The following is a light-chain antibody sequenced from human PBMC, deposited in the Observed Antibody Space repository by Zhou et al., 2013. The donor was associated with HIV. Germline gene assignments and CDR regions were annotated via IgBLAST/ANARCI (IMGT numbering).Light chain of an antibody. Sequence: EIIMTQSPATLSVSPGDGVTLSCRASQGVGSNVAWYQQKPGQAPRLLIYSASIREIGIPARFSGHESGRDFTLTITGLQAEDFGVYYCQSYRNWPLSITFGQGTRLE. V-gene: IGKV3-15*01. CDR3: QSYRNWPLSIT. J-gene: IGKJ5*01. CDR1: QGVGSN. CDR2: SAS.